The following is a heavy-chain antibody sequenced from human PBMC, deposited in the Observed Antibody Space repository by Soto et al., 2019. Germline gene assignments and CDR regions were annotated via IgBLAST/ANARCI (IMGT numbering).Heavy chain of an antibody. V-gene: IGHV3-66*01. J-gene: IGHJ5*02. CDR3: ARDRNLRSGFDP. Sequence: PGGSLRLSCAASGFTVSSNYMSWVRQAPGKGLEWVSVIYSGGSTYYADSVKGRFTISRDNSKNTLYLQMNSLRAEDTAVYYCARDRNLRSGFDPWGQGTLVTVSS. CDR1: GFTVSSNY. CDR2: IYSGGST. D-gene: IGHD4-17*01.